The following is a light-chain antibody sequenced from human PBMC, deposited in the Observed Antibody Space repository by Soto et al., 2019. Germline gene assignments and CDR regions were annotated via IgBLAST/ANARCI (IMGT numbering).Light chain of an antibody. Sequence: QSALTQPSSASGTPGQRVTISCSGSGSNIGSNYVHWYQQLPGMAPRLLIYNDDQRPSGVFDRFSGSKSGTSASLAITGFRSEDEADYYCAAWDGSLTAWVFGGGTKVTVL. J-gene: IGLJ3*02. CDR3: AAWDGSLTAWV. V-gene: IGLV1-47*02. CDR2: NDD. CDR1: GSNIGSNY.